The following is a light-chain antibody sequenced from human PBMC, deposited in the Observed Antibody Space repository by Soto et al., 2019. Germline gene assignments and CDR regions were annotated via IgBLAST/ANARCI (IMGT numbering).Light chain of an antibody. V-gene: IGKV3-15*01. CDR1: QSVSSK. CDR2: GAS. J-gene: IGKJ5*01. CDR3: QQANSFPLT. Sequence: EIVMTQSPATLSVSPGEGATLSCRASQSVSSKLAWYQQKPGQAPRLLIYGASTRATGIPARFSGSGSGTEFTLIISSLQSEDSAVYYCQQANSFPLTFGQGTRLEIK.